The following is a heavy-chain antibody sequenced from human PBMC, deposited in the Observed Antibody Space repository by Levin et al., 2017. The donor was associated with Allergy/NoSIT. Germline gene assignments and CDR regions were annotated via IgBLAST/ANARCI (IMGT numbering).Heavy chain of an antibody. CDR3: AREGYVGGSYRPDDALDS. CDR1: GYTFIRYG. J-gene: IGHJ3*02. Sequence: GESLKISCKASGYTFIRYGISWVRQRPAPGQGLEWMGWISTYKGNTNYAQKVQGRVTMTTDTSTSTAYMELRSLRSDDTAVYYCAREGYVGGSYRPDDALDSWGQGTMVTVSS. V-gene: IGHV1-18*01. D-gene: IGHD3-16*02. CDR2: ISTYKGNT.